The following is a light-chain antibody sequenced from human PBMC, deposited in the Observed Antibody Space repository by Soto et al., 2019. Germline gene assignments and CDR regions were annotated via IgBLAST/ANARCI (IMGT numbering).Light chain of an antibody. CDR3: QQSYSTPPWT. V-gene: IGKV1-39*01. CDR1: QSIVTY. J-gene: IGKJ1*01. CDR2: AAS. Sequence: DIQMTQSPSSLSASVGDRVTITCRASQSIVTYLNWYLQKPGKAPKLLIYAASNLQSGVPSRFSGSGPGTDFTPTISSLQPEDFATYFCQQSYSTPPWTFGQGTKVEIK.